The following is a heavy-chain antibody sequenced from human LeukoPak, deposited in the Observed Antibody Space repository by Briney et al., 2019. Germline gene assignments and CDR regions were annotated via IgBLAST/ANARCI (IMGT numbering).Heavy chain of an antibody. D-gene: IGHD4-17*01. J-gene: IGHJ5*02. CDR2: IRNTVYGGTI. CDR1: GFKFADYD. V-gene: IGHV3-49*03. Sequence: GGSLRLSCSVSGFKFADYDMSWLRQAPGKGLEWVGFIRNTVYGGTIKYAAAVKGRFTISRDDSKSIAYLQMNSLKTEDTAVYYCTRFLMTTVTTPTFPWGQGTLVTVSS. CDR3: TRFLMTTVTTPTFP.